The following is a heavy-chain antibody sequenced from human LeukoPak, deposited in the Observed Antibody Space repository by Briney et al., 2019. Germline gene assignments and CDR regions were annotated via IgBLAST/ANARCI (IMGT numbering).Heavy chain of an antibody. V-gene: IGHV3-23*01. J-gene: IGHJ3*02. D-gene: IGHD2-15*01. CDR2: ISGGVSGGVSTT. CDR3: AREGSGQGAFDI. Sequence: GGSLRLSCAASGFTFSSFSMSWVRQAPGKGLDWISGISGGVSGGVSTTYYADSVKGRFTISRDNAKNSLYLQMNSLRAEDTAVYYCAREGSGQGAFDIWGQGTMVTVSS. CDR1: GFTFSSFS.